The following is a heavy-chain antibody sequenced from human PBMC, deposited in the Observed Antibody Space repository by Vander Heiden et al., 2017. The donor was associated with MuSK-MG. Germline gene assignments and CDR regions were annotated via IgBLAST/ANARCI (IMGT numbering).Heavy chain of an antibody. D-gene: IGHD7-27*01. V-gene: IGHV4-31*03. CDR3: ARTGRTSRAGYYYMDV. J-gene: IGHJ6*03. CDR2: IYYSGST. Sequence: QVQLQESGPGLGKPSQTRSLTCTVSGGSISSGNYYWTWIRQRPGKGLEWIGYIYYSGSTYYNPSLKSRVTISVDTSKNQFSLKLSSVTAADTAVYYCARTGRTSRAGYYYMDVWGKGTTVTVSS. CDR1: GGSISSGNYY.